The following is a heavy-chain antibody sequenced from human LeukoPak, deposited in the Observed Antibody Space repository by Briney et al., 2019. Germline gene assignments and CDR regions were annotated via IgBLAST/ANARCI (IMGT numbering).Heavy chain of an antibody. J-gene: IGHJ4*02. D-gene: IGHD3-3*01. CDR1: GFTFSSYA. Sequence: GGSLRLSCAASGFTFSSYAMHWVRQAPGKGLEWVAVISYDGSNKYYADSVKGRFTISRDNSKNTLYLQMNSLRAEDTAVYYCARGGGPTIFGVVNLQPLGYWGQGTLVTVSS. V-gene: IGHV3-30-3*01. CDR2: ISYDGSNK. CDR3: ARGGGPTIFGVVNLQPLGY.